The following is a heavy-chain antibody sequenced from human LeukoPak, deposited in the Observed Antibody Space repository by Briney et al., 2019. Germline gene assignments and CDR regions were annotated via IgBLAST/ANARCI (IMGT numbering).Heavy chain of an antibody. J-gene: IGHJ4*02. CDR3: ARHPLAYYEGTGYAGTHFDC. D-gene: IGHD3-22*01. CDR2: IYHSGNP. CDR1: GYSISSGYY. V-gene: IGHV4-38-2*01. Sequence: SETLSLTCAVSGYSISSGYYWGWIRPPPGKGLEWIGVIYHSGNPYYNPSLKSRVTISVDTSKNQFSLRLTSVTAADTAVYYCARHPLAYYEGTGYAGTHFDCWGQGTLVTVSS.